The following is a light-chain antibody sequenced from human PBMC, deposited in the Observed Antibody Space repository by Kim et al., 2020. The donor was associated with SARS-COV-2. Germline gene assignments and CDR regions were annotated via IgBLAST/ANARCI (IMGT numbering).Light chain of an antibody. Sequence: GQSGTISCTGTSSDVGGYNYVSWYQQHPGKAPKLMIYEVSKRPSGVPDRFSGSKSGNTASLTVSGLQADDEADYYCSSYAGSNFYVFGTGTKVTVL. CDR3: SSYAGSNFYV. CDR2: EVS. J-gene: IGLJ1*01. CDR1: SSDVGGYNY. V-gene: IGLV2-8*01.